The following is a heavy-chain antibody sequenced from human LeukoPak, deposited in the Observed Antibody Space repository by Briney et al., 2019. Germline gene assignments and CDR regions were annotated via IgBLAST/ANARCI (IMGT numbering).Heavy chain of an antibody. CDR3: AKVMIVVVITTTGCFDY. V-gene: IGHV3-23*01. CDR2: ISGSGGST. D-gene: IGHD3-22*01. CDR1: GLTLSSYS. Sequence: GGSRRLSYAASGLTLSSYSMSWVRQAPRKGLEWVSAISGSGGSTYYADSVKRRFTISRDNSKNTLYLQMNSLRAEDTAVYYCAKVMIVVVITTTGCFDYWGQGTLVTVSS. J-gene: IGHJ4*02.